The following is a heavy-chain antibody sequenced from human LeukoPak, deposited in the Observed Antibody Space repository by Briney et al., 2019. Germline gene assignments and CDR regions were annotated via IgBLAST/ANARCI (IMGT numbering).Heavy chain of an antibody. CDR1: DDSIGNDY. CDR3: ARVGGSNFYNYGMDV. J-gene: IGHJ6*02. CDR2: IYFSGST. D-gene: IGHD4-11*01. V-gene: IGHV4-59*01. Sequence: PSETLSLTCTVSDDSIGNDYWSWIRQSPGKGLEWIGYIYFSGSTNYNPSLKRRVTMSVVTSKNQFSLRLTSVTAADTATYYCARVGGSNFYNYGMDVWGQGTTVIVSS.